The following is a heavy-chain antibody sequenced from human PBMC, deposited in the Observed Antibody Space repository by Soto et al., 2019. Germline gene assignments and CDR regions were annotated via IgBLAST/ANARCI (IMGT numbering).Heavy chain of an antibody. CDR1: GGTFSSYA. D-gene: IGHD1-26*01. J-gene: IGHJ3*02. V-gene: IGHV1-69*13. CDR2: IIPIFGTA. CDR3: AREGGPGGSDAFDI. Sequence: SVKVSCKASGGTFSSYAISWVRQAPGQGLEWMGGIIPIFGTANYAQKFQGRVTITADESTSTAYMELSSLRSEDTAVYYCAREGGPGGSDAFDIWGQGTMVTVSS.